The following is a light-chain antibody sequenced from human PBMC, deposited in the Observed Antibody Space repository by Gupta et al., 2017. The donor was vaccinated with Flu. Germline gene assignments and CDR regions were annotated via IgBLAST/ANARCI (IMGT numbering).Light chain of an antibody. J-gene: IGKJ2*02. V-gene: IGKV2-30*01. CDR2: EVS. CDR1: QSLGYKNGINF. Sequence: AVTLGQAASITCRSSQSLGYKNGINFLWCVQQRRGQSTMRLICEVSSRACGVPDLIGSGWSVTDFTLKSSMVEAEYVVFYYYMRGRHPWTFGQGTRVEI. CDR3: MRGRHPWT.